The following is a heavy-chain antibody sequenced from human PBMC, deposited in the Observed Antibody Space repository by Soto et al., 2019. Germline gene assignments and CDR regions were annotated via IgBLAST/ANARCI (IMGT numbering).Heavy chain of an antibody. V-gene: IGHV1-69*06. J-gene: IGHJ4*02. CDR1: GGTFSSYA. CDR2: IIPIFGTA. Sequence: QVQLVQSGAEVKKPGSSVKVSCKASGGTFSSYAISWVRQAPGQGLEWMGGIIPIFGTANYAQKFQGRVTITADKSTSTAYLARSSLRSEDTAVYYCARVYDSSGVPDYWGQGTLVTVSS. D-gene: IGHD3-22*01. CDR3: ARVYDSSGVPDY.